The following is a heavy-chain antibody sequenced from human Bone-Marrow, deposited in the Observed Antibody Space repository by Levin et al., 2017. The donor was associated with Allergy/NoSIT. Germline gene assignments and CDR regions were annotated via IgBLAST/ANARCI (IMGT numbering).Heavy chain of an antibody. J-gene: IGHJ6*02. CDR2: IKQDGSEK. CDR1: GLIFSDYW. V-gene: IGHV3-7*01. CDR3: ARDLGNSGDFGMDV. Sequence: GESLKISCAASGLIFSDYWMSWVRQAPGKGLEWVANIKQDGSEKWYVDSVKGRFTISRDNAKNSLYLQMNRLRGDDTAVYFCARDLGNSGDFGMDVWGRGTTVIVSS. D-gene: IGHD1-1*01.